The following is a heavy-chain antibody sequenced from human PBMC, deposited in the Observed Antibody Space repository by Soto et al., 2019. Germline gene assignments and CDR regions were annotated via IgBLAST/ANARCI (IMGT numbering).Heavy chain of an antibody. Sequence: QVQLQESGPGLVNPSQTLSLTCTVSGGSISSGGYYWSWIRQHPGKGLEWIGYTFYSGATYYNPSHKSRTIISVDTSKNQFSLTLTSLTAADTAVYYCARVQPYDYGANTGWLDPWGQGTLVTVSS. CDR3: ARVQPYDYGANTGWLDP. CDR1: GGSISSGGYY. V-gene: IGHV4-31*03. J-gene: IGHJ5*02. D-gene: IGHD4-17*01. CDR2: TFYSGAT.